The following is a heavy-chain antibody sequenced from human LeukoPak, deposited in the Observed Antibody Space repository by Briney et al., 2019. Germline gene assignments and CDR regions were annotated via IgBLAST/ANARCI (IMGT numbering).Heavy chain of an antibody. CDR3: ARKAWDYYYMDV. D-gene: IGHD7-27*01. V-gene: IGHV5-51*01. CDR1: GYTFTRNA. CDR2: IYPGDSDT. Sequence: GESLKISCKASGYTFTRNAIGWVRQMPGKGLEWLGFIYPGDSDTRYSTSFQGQVTISADKSITTAYLQWSSLKASDTAIYYCARKAWDYYYMDVWGKGTMVTVSS. J-gene: IGHJ6*03.